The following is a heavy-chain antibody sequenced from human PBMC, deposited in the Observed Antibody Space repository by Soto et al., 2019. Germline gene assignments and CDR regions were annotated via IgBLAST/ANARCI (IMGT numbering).Heavy chain of an antibody. CDR3: ARGEDHDAFGI. D-gene: IGHD3-10*01. V-gene: IGHV1-69*02. J-gene: IGHJ3*02. CDR1: GGTFSSYT. CDR2: IIPILGIA. Sequence: QVQLVQSGAEVKKPGSSVKVSCKASGGTFSSYTISWVRQAPGQGLEWMGRIIPILGIANYAQKFQGRVTITADNSTRTGDMELSSLRSEDTAVYYWARGEDHDAFGIWGQGTMVTVSS.